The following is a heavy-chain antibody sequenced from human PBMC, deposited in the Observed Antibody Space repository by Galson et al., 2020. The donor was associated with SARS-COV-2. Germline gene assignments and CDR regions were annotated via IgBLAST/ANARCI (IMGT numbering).Heavy chain of an antibody. D-gene: IGHD3-22*01. CDR3: AKDKLGGYYDSTGFSYFDS. CDR1: EFTFDDYA. Sequence: SCAASEFTFDDYAMHWVRQVPGKGLEWVSGISWNSRSIAYADSVKGRFTISRDNAKNSLYLQMNSLRVEDTAMYYCAKDKLGGYYDSTGFSYFDSWGQGTLLTVSS. J-gene: IGHJ4*02. CDR2: ISWNSRSI. V-gene: IGHV3-9*01.